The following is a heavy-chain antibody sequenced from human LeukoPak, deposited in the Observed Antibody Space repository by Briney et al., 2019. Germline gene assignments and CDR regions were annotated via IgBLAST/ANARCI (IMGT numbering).Heavy chain of an antibody. D-gene: IGHD5-12*01. CDR2: FDPEDDET. CDR3: ATYGATMTPDAFDI. Sequence: GASVKVSCRVSGYRLIELSMHWVRQAPGKGLEWMGGFDPEDDETIYAQKFQGRVTMTEDRSTDTAFMELRSPRSDDTAVYYCATYGATMTPDAFDIWGQGTRVTVSS. J-gene: IGHJ3*02. CDR1: GYRLIELS. V-gene: IGHV1-24*01.